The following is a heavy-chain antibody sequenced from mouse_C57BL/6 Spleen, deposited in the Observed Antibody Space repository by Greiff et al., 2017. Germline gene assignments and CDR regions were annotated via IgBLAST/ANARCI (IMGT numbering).Heavy chain of an antibody. CDR3: ARCYYGSSYDFDY. Sequence: QVQLKQPGAELVKPGASVKMSCKASGYTFTSYWITWVKQRPGQGLEWIGDIYPGSGSTNYNEKFKSKATLPVDTSSSTAYMQLSSLTSEDSAVYYCARCYYGSSYDFDYWGQGTTLTVSS. D-gene: IGHD1-1*01. CDR1: GYTFTSYW. CDR2: IYPGSGST. V-gene: IGHV1-55*01. J-gene: IGHJ2*01.